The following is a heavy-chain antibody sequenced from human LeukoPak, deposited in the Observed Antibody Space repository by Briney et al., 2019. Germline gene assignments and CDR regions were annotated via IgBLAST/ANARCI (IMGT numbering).Heavy chain of an antibody. CDR3: ARGRGTTMVRGVITNYFDL. CDR2: IDPNSGGT. Sequence: ASVKVSCMASGYTFTAYYIHWVRQAPGQGLEWMGWIDPNSGGTNYAQKFQGSVTMTGDTSINTAFMELSRLRSDDTAIYYCARGRGTTMVRGVITNYFDLWGRGSLVTVSS. J-gene: IGHJ2*01. CDR1: GYTFTAYY. D-gene: IGHD3-10*01. V-gene: IGHV1-2*02.